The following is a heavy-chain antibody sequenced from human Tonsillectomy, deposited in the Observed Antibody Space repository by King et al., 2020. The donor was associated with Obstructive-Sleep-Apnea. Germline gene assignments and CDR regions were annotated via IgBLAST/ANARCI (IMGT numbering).Heavy chain of an antibody. J-gene: IGHJ4*02. CDR3: ARGGGGIPTRFDY. Sequence: VQLVESGGGLVQPGGSLRLSCAASGFTFSSYWMSWVRQAPGKGLEGVANIKQDGSEKYYVDSVKGRFTISRDNAKNSLYLQMNSLSAEDTAVYYCARGGGGIPTRFDYWGQGTLVTVSS. D-gene: IGHD3-16*01. V-gene: IGHV3-7*01. CDR2: IKQDGSEK. CDR1: GFTFSSYW.